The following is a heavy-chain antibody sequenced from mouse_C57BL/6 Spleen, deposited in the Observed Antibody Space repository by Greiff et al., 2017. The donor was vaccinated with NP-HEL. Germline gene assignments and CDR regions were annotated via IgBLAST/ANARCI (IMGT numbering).Heavy chain of an antibody. CDR2: ISSGGSYT. V-gene: IGHV5-6*01. CDR3: ERQVYYGSSHWYFDV. D-gene: IGHD1-1*01. J-gene: IGHJ1*03. Sequence: EVQRVESGGDLVKPGGSLKLSCAASGFTFSSYGMSWVRQTPDKRLEWVATISSGGSYTYYPDSVKGRFTISIDNAKNTLYLQMSSLKSEDTAMYYCERQVYYGSSHWYFDVWGTGTPVTVSS. CDR1: GFTFSSYG.